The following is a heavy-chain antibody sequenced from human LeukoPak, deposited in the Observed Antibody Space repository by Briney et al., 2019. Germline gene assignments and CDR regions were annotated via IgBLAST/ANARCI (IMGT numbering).Heavy chain of an antibody. CDR2: INPNSGGT. D-gene: IGHD5-18*01. V-gene: IGHV1-2*02. CDR3: ANVDTAMVFFY. CDR1: GYTFTDYY. J-gene: IGHJ4*02. Sequence: ASVKVSCKTSGYTFTDYYMHWVRQAPGQGLEWMGWINPNSGGTNYAQKFQGRITMTRDTSIITAYMELSRLRSDDTAVYYCANVDTAMVFFYWGQGTLVTVSS.